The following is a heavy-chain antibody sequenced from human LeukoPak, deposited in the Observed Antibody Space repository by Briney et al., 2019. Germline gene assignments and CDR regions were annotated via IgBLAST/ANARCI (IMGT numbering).Heavy chain of an antibody. CDR2: IYYSGST. J-gene: IGHJ4*02. CDR3: ARGKDGGNSPYFDY. CDR1: GGSISSYY. D-gene: IGHD4-23*01. Sequence: SETLSLTCTVSGGSISSYYWSWIRQPPGKGLEWIGYIYYSGSTYYNPSLKSRVTISVDTSKNQFSLKLSSVTAADTAVYYCARGKDGGNSPYFDYWGQGTLVTVSS. V-gene: IGHV4-30-4*08.